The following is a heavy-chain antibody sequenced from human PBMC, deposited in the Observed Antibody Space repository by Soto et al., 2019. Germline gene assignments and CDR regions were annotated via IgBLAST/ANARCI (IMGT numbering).Heavy chain of an antibody. D-gene: IGHD2-21*01. CDR1: GYSFTSYW. V-gene: IGHV5-10-1*01. CDR3: ASPLWWPAFEAFDI. J-gene: IGHJ3*02. CDR2: IDPSDSYT. Sequence: GESLKISCKGSGYSFTSYWISWVRQMPGKGLEWMGRIDPSDSYTNYSPSFQGHVTISADKSISTAYLQWSSLKASDTDMYYCASPLWWPAFEAFDIWGQGTMVTVSS.